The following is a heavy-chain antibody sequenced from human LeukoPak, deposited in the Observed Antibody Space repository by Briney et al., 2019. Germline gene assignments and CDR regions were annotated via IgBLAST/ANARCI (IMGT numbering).Heavy chain of an antibody. Sequence: GGSLRLSCAAPGFTFSSYSMNWVRQAPGKGLEWVSSISSSSSYIYYADSVKGRFTISRDNAKNSLYLQMNSLRAEDTAVYYCARDRAYGSGSYYTWGQGTLVTVSS. CDR3: ARDRAYGSGSYYT. J-gene: IGHJ4*02. D-gene: IGHD3-10*01. CDR1: GFTFSSYS. CDR2: ISSSSSYI. V-gene: IGHV3-21*01.